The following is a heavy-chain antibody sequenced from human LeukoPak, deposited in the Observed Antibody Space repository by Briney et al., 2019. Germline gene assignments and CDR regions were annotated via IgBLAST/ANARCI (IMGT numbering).Heavy chain of an antibody. D-gene: IGHD6-19*01. CDR1: GFTVSSIY. CDR2: IYSGGST. V-gene: IGHV3-53*01. J-gene: IGHJ4*02. Sequence: GRSLRLSCAASGFTVSSIYMSWVRQAPGKRLEWVSVIYSGGSTYYADSVKGRFTISRDNSKNTLYLQMNSLRAEHTAVYYCARDVYSSGWYFDYWGQGTLVTVSS. CDR3: ARDVYSSGWYFDY.